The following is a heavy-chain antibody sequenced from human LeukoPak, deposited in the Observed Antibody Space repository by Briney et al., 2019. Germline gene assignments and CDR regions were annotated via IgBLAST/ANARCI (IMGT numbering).Heavy chain of an antibody. D-gene: IGHD1-26*01. CDR3: ARGLDSSGNYRPYDAFDI. V-gene: IGHV1-8*01. J-gene: IGHJ3*02. Sequence: GASVKVSCKASGYTFTSYDINWVRQAAGQGLEWMGWISPNSGNTGYAPEFQGRVLMTRNSSISTAYMELSSLRSEDTAVYYCARGLDSSGNYRPYDAFDIWGHGTKVIVSS. CDR2: ISPNSGNT. CDR1: GYTFTSYD.